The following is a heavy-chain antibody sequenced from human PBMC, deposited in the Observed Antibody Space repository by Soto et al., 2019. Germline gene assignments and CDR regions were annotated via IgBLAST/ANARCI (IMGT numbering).Heavy chain of an antibody. CDR3: CGIGRDRGDGIRVNDY. CDR2: IYTGDSDT. J-gene: IGHJ4*02. V-gene: IGHV5-51*07. D-gene: IGHD3-10*01. Sequence: VDAEMISGEACGYIFTKYWIGSLHQMPGKGLEWVGIIYTGDSDTSYSPSFRGKVAMSVDKSIDTAYLRWASLKASDNAMFFCCGIGRDRGDGIRVNDYWGQGTLVTVSS. CDR1: GYIFTKYW.